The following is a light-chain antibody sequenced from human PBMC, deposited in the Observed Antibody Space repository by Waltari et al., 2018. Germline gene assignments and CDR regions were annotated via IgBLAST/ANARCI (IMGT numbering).Light chain of an antibody. V-gene: IGKV1-12*01. J-gene: IGKJ4*01. CDR2: DSS. CDR3: QHGNTFPLT. Sequence: DIQMTQSPSSVSASVGDRVIITCQASQDISRWLAWYPTTPGKAPKFLIYDSSTLQSGVPSRFSGTGSGTEFTLTISSLQPEDFATYYCQHGNTFPLTFGGGTKVEIK. CDR1: QDISRW.